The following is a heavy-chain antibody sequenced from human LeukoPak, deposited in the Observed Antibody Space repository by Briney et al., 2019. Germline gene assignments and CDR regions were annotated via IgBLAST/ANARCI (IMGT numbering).Heavy chain of an antibody. Sequence: GGALRLSCAASGFRFNSYNMNWVRQAPGKGLEWVSSISSSSSYIYYADSVKGRFTISRDNAKNALYLQMNGLRDEDTAVYYCARDGGNWNFYYDMDVWGLRTTVTVSS. D-gene: IGHD1-1*01. CDR3: ARDGGNWNFYYDMDV. CDR1: GFRFNSYN. J-gene: IGHJ6*02. V-gene: IGHV3-21*01. CDR2: ISSSSSYI.